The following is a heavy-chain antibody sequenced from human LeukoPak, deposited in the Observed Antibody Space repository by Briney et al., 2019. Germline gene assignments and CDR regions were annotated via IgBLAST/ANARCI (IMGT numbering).Heavy chain of an antibody. CDR1: GYTFSDYY. D-gene: IGHD3-22*01. J-gene: IGHJ4*02. CDR3: ATHYYDSSGYYSFDY. V-gene: IGHV1-2*02. CDR2: IDPISGGT. Sequence: RASVKVSCKASGYTFSDYYMHWVRQAPGQGLEWMGWIDPISGGTKYAQKFQGRVTMTRDTSISTAYMDLRRLRSDDTAVFYCATHYYDSSGYYSFDYWGQGTVVTVSS.